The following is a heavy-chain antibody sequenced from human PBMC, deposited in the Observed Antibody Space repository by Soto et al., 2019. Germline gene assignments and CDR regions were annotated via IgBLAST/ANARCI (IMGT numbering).Heavy chain of an antibody. CDR2: IIPVFGTT. J-gene: IGHJ4*02. CDR1: GDTFSGYP. V-gene: IGHV1-69*13. Sequence: SVKVSCKASGDTFSGYPINWVRQAPGEGLEWMGRIIPVFGTTNDAQGFEGRVTFTADESTNTAYMELRGLLSEDTAVYYCARDGGFGELKYWGPGTLVTVSS. CDR3: ARDGGFGELKY. D-gene: IGHD3-10*01.